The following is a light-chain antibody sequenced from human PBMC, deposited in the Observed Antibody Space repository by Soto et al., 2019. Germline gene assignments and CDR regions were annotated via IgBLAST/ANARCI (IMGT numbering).Light chain of an antibody. Sequence: QSALTQPASVSGSPVQSITISCTGTSSDVGGYNSVSWYQQHQGKAPKRMIYEVSNRPSGVSNRFSGSKSGNTASLTISGLQAEDEAEYYCSSYTSSSTYVVFGGGTKLTVL. CDR3: SSYTSSSTYVV. CDR2: EVS. V-gene: IGLV2-14*01. J-gene: IGLJ2*01. CDR1: SSDVGGYNS.